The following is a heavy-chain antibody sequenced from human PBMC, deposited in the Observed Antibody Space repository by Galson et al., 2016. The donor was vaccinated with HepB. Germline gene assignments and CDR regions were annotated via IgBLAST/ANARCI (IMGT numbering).Heavy chain of an antibody. CDR1: GFTFDDYA. D-gene: IGHD3-3*01. CDR2: IYSGGST. Sequence: SLRLSCAVSGFTFDDYAMHWVRQAPGKGLEWVSVIYSGGSTYYADSVKGRFTISRHNSKNTLYLQMNSLRAEDTAVYYCARAYDFWSGRYYYGMDVWGQGTTVTVSS. V-gene: IGHV3-53*04. J-gene: IGHJ6*02. CDR3: ARAYDFWSGRYYYGMDV.